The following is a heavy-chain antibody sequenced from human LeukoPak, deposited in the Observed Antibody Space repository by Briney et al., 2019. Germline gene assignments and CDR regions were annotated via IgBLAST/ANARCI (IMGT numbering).Heavy chain of an antibody. CDR3: ARGAYGSGSYLSNY. J-gene: IGHJ4*02. Sequence: PGGSLRLSCAASGFTFSSYSMNWVRQAPGKGLEWVSSISSSSSYIYYADSVKSRFTISRDNAKNSLYLQMNSLRAEDTAVYYCARGAYGSGSYLSNYWGQGTLVTVSS. D-gene: IGHD3-10*01. CDR1: GFTFSSYS. CDR2: ISSSSSYI. V-gene: IGHV3-21*01.